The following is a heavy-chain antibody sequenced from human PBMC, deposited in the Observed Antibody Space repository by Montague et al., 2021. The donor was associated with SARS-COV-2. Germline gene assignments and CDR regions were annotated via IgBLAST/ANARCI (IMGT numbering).Heavy chain of an antibody. J-gene: IGHJ6*02. Sequence: SLRLSCAASGFTFSSYWMHWVRQAPGKGLVWVSCIDSDGSSTSYADSVKGRFTISRDNAKNTLYLQMNSLRVEDTAVYYCEVLYSGHDYYGMDVWGQGTTVTVSS. CDR1: GFTFSSYW. CDR3: EVLYSGHDYYGMDV. D-gene: IGHD5-12*01. CDR2: IDSDGSST. V-gene: IGHV3-74*01.